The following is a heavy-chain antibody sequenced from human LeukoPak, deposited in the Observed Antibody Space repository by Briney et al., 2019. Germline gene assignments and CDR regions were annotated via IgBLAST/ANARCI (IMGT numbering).Heavy chain of an antibody. CDR1: GGSISSRNYY. CDR2: IYNSGST. J-gene: IGHJ4*02. V-gene: IGHV4-39*01. Sequence: SETLSLTCTVSGGSISSRNYYWGWIRQPPGKGLEWIGSIYNSGSTYYNPSLKSRVTISVDTSKNELSLKLSSVTAADTAVYYCARRGGTVTSPFDYWGQGTLLTVSS. D-gene: IGHD4-17*01. CDR3: ARRGGTVTSPFDY.